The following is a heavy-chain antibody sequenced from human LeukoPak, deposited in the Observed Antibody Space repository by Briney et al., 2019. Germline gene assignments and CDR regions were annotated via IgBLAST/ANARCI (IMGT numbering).Heavy chain of an antibody. CDR3: AKDWYYYGSGSSYYFDY. J-gene: IGHJ4*02. D-gene: IGHD3-10*01. CDR2: IRYDGSNK. CDR1: GFTFSSYG. V-gene: IGHV3-30*02. Sequence: GGSLRLSCAASGFTFSSYGMHGVRQAPGKGLEWVAFIRYDGSNKYYADSVKGRFTISRDNSKNTLYLQMNSLRAEDTAVYYCAKDWYYYGSGSSYYFDYWGQGTLVTVSS.